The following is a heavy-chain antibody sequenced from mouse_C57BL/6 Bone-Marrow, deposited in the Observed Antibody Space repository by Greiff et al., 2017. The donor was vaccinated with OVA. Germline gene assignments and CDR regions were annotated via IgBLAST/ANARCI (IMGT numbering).Heavy chain of an antibody. V-gene: IGHV1-42*01. J-gene: IGHJ2*01. Sequence: VQLKQSGPELVQPGASVKISCKASGYSFTGYYMNWVKQSPEKSLEWIGEINPSTGGTTYNQKFKAKATLTVDKSSSTDYMQLKSLTSEDSAVYYCARLRGNYREDDYWGQGTTLTVSS. CDR2: INPSTGGT. CDR1: GYSFTGYY. CDR3: ARLRGNYREDDY. D-gene: IGHD2-1*01.